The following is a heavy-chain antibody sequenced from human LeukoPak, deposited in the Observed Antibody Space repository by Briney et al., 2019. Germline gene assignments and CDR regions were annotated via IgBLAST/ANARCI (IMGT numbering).Heavy chain of an antibody. J-gene: IGHJ2*01. V-gene: IGHV1-2*02. CDR3: ARAPRGYGSSGLWYFDL. CDR2: INPNSGGT. Sequence: ASVEVSCKASGYTFTGYYMHWVRQAPGQGLEWMGWINPNSGGTNYAQKFQGRVTMTRDTSISTAYMELSRLRSDDTAVYYCARAPRGYGSSGLWYFDLWGRGTLVTVSS. D-gene: IGHD3-22*01. CDR1: GYTFTGYY.